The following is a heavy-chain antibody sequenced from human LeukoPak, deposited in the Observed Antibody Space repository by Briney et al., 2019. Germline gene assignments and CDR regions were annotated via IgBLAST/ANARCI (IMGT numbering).Heavy chain of an antibody. CDR1: GFTFSSYW. V-gene: IGHV3-7*01. CDR3: ARGGLFRYGGTSGDY. CDR2: INQHGSES. Sequence: GGSLRLSCAASGFTFSSYWMTWVRQAPGKGLERVANINQHGSESYYVDSVKGRFIISRDNAKDSLYLHMSSLRGDDMAVYYCARGGLFRYGGTSGDYWGQGTLVTVSS. D-gene: IGHD4/OR15-4a*01. J-gene: IGHJ4*02.